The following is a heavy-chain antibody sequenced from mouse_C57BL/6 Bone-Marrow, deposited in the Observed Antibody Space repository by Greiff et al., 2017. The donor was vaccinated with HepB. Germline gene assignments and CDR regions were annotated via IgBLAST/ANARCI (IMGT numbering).Heavy chain of an antibody. D-gene: IGHD2-1*01. CDR3: AVGNPFAY. V-gene: IGHV1-64*01. CDR1: GYTFTSYW. J-gene: IGHJ3*01. Sequence: QVQLQQPGAELVKPGASVKLSCKASGYTFTSYWMHWVKQRPGQGLEWIGMIHPTSGSTNYNEKFKGKATLTVDKSSSTAYMLLCSLTSEDSAVYYCAVGNPFAYWGQGTLLTVSA. CDR2: IHPTSGST.